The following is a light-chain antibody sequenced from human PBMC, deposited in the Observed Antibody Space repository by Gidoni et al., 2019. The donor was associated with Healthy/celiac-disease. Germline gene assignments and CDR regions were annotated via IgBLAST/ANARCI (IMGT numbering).Light chain of an antibody. V-gene: IGKV3-11*01. Sequence: EIVLTQSPATLSLSPGERATLSCRASQSVSSYLAWYQQKPGQAPRLLIYDASNRATGIPARFSGSGSGTDFTLTISSLEPEDFAVYYCQQRSNSAWTFXQXTKVXIK. CDR2: DAS. CDR3: QQRSNSAWT. CDR1: QSVSSY. J-gene: IGKJ1*01.